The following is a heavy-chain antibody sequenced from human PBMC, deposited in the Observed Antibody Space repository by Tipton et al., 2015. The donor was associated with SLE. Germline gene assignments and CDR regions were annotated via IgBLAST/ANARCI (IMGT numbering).Heavy chain of an antibody. D-gene: IGHD5-24*01. V-gene: IGHV3-7*01. CDR1: GFAFTNSW. J-gene: IGHJ4*02. CDR3: TRISRVEAYDY. CDR2: INADGSAK. Sequence: SLRLSCAASGFAFTNSWMNWIRQAPGKGLEWVANINADGSAKYYVDSVKGRFTISRDNAKNSLYLQMNSLRVEDTAVYYCTRISRVEAYDYWGRGSLVAVSS.